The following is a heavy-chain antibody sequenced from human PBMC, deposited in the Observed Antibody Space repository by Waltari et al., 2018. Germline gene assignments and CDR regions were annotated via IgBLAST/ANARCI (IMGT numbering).Heavy chain of an antibody. V-gene: IGHV3-21*01. CDR1: GFPLRSDS. J-gene: IGHJ5*02. Sequence: EVQLVESGGCLVKPGGSLRLSCAAPGFPLRSDSMNWLRQAPGKGLEWVSSISSSSSYIYYADSVKGRFTISRDNAKNSLYLQMNSLRAEDTAVYYCARTSGYWFDPWGQGTLVTVSS. CDR3: ARTSGYWFDP. CDR2: ISSSSSYI.